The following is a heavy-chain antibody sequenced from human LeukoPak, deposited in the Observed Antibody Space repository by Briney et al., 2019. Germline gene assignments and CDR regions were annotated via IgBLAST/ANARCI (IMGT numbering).Heavy chain of an antibody. V-gene: IGHV4-59*01. CDR1: GGSISSYY. Sequence: SETLSLTCTVSGGSISSYYWSWIRQPPGKGLEWIGYIYYSGSTNYNPSLKSRVTISVDTSKNQFSLKLSSVTAADTAVYYCAREARYYGSGSYYNDDAFDIWGQGTMVTVSS. J-gene: IGHJ3*02. CDR3: AREARYYGSGSYYNDDAFDI. D-gene: IGHD3-10*01. CDR2: IYYSGST.